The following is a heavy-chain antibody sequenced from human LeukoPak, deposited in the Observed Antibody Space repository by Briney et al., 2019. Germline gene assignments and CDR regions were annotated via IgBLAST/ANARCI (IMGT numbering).Heavy chain of an antibody. D-gene: IGHD6-6*01. CDR2: IYPGASDT. CDR3: ARHYSSSSGGLFHYYYYMDV. V-gene: IGHV5-51*01. J-gene: IGHJ6*03. Sequence: GGSLKISCKGSGYSFTSYWIGWVRQMPGKGLEWMGIIYPGASDTRYSPSFQGQVTISADKSISTAYLQWSSLKASDTAMYYCARHYSSSSGGLFHYYYYMDVWGKGTTVTVSS. CDR1: GYSFTSYW.